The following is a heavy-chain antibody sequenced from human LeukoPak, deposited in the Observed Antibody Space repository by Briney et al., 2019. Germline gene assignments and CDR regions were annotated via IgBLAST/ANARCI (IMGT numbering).Heavy chain of an antibody. D-gene: IGHD1-26*01. V-gene: IGHV3-21*01. CDR3: AKNINSGTHYYFDY. CDR1: GFTFSSSS. CDR2: ISSSSSYI. Sequence: GGSLRLSCAASGFTFSSSSMNWVRQAPGQGLEWVSSISSSSSYIYYADSVKGRFTISRDNAKNSLYLQLNSLRAEDTAVYYCAKNINSGTHYYFDYWGQGTLVTVSS. J-gene: IGHJ4*02.